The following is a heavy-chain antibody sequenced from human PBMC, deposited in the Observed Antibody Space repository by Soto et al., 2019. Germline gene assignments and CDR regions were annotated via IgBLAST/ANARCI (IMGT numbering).Heavy chain of an antibody. CDR3: ARGDRGGSGSPASYYYSVWDV. J-gene: IGHJ6*02. CDR1: GFTLSSYA. CDR2: ISAGGDMT. V-gene: IGHV3-23*01. D-gene: IGHD1-26*01. Sequence: DVQLLESGGNLVQPGGSLTLSCSASGFTLSSYAMSWVRQAPGKGLEWVSSISAGGDMTYNSDSVKGRFTISRDNANNALFLQMHNLRIEDTALYYCARGDRGGSGSPASYYYSVWDVWGQGATVTVS.